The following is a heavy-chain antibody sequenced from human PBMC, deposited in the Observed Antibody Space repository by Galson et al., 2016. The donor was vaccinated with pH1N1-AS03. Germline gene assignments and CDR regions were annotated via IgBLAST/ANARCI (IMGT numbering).Heavy chain of an antibody. V-gene: IGHV1-46*01. Sequence: SGYTLTRYYMHWVRQAPGQGLEWMGIIDPSGGPTTYAPKFQGRITITTDTSTSTVYMEMVSLRSEDTAVYYCARRYYFEDWGQGTLVTFSS. CDR2: IDPSGGPT. J-gene: IGHJ4*02. CDR3: ARRYYFED. CDR1: GYTLTRYY. D-gene: IGHD3-16*02.